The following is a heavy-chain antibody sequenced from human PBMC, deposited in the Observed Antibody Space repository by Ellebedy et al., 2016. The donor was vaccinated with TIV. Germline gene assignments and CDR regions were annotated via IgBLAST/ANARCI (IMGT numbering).Heavy chain of an antibody. CDR1: GFTFNTYA. CDR3: ARDRPYYDSGISHPAFDY. Sequence: GESLKISCAASGFTFNTYAMHWVRQAPGKGLEWVALLSYDGSNTYYAESVKGRFTVSRDNSKSTLYLQMNSLRGDDTAVYYCARDRPYYDSGISHPAFDYWGQGTLVTVSP. D-gene: IGHD3-16*01. CDR2: LSYDGSNT. V-gene: IGHV3-30-3*01. J-gene: IGHJ4*02.